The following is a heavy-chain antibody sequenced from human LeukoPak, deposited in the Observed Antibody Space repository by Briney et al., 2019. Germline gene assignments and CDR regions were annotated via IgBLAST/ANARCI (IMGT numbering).Heavy chain of an antibody. V-gene: IGHV1-24*01. Sequence: GASVKVSCKVSGYTLTELSMHWVRQAPGKGLEWMGGFDPEDGETIYAQKFQGRVTMTEDTSTDTAYMELSSLRSEDTAVYYCATSPRRFLEWPPPRYYFDYWGQGTLVTVSS. D-gene: IGHD3-3*01. CDR3: ATSPRRFLEWPPPRYYFDY. CDR2: FDPEDGET. J-gene: IGHJ4*02. CDR1: GYTLTELS.